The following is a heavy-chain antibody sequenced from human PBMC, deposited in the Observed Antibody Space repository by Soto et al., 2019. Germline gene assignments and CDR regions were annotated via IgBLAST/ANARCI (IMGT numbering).Heavy chain of an antibody. CDR1: GYTFTSYG. CDR2: ISAYNGNT. J-gene: IGHJ4*02. CDR3: AREPNYFDS. V-gene: IGHV1-18*01. Sequence: QVQLVQSGAEVKKPGASVKVSCKASGYTFTSYGISWVRQAPGQGLEWMGWISAYNGNTKYAQKLQGRVTTTTDPATSTAYMALRSLRSDDTAVYYCAREPNYFDSWCQGTLVTVSS.